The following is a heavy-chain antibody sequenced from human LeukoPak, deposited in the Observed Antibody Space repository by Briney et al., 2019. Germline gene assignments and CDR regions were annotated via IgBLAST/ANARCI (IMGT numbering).Heavy chain of an antibody. V-gene: IGHV3-48*03. Sequence: PGGSLRLSCTASGFTFSSHEMNWVRQAPGKGLEWVSYISSSGNTKYYADSVRGRFTISRDNAKNSLYLQMNSLRVEDTAVYYCARAPPYCGGDCSDWYFDLWGRGTLVTVSS. D-gene: IGHD2-21*02. CDR2: ISSSGNTK. CDR3: ARAPPYCGGDCSDWYFDL. J-gene: IGHJ2*01. CDR1: GFTFSSHE.